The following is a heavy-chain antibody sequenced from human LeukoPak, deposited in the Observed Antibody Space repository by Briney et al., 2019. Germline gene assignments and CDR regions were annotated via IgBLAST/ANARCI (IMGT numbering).Heavy chain of an antibody. CDR3: ARLRDGRWLLEY. CDR1: GGFISSSGYY. D-gene: IGHD5-24*01. J-gene: IGHJ4*02. Sequence: SGTLSLTCTASGGFISSSGYYWGWIRQPPGKGLEWIASINYSGTTYYNPSLKSRVTISEDRSKNQFSLKLSSVTAADTAVYYCARLRDGRWLLEYWGQGTLVTVSS. V-gene: IGHV4-39*01. CDR2: INYSGTT.